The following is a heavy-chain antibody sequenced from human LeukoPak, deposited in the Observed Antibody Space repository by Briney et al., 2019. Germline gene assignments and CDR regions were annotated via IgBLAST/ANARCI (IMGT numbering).Heavy chain of an antibody. J-gene: IGHJ4*02. CDR1: GFTFADYA. CDR3: AKDGDRRGYSYGYEL. CDR2: ISWNSGSI. D-gene: IGHD5-18*01. V-gene: IGHV3-9*03. Sequence: PGRSLRLSCAASGFTFADYAMHWVRQAPGKGLEWVSGISWNSGSIGYADSVKGRFTISRDNAKNSLYLQMNSLRAEDMALYYCAKDGDRRGYSYGYELWGQGTLVTVSS.